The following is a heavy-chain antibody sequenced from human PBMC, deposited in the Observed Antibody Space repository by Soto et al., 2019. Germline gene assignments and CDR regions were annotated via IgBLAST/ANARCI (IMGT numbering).Heavy chain of an antibody. CDR1: GGTFNNYP. Sequence: SVKVSCKASGGTFNNYPITCVLQSPLEGLEWMGGSIPIFGTANYAQKFQGRVTISVDESTSTAYMELSSLRSEDTAVYYCARGRGYSGDDHYYYFDMDVWGQGTTVTVSS. V-gene: IGHV1-69*13. D-gene: IGHD5-12*01. CDR3: ARGRGYSGDDHYYYFDMDV. J-gene: IGHJ6*02. CDR2: SIPIFGTA.